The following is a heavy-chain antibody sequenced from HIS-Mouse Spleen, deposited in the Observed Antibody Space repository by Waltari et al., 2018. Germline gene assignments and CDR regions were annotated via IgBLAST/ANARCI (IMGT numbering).Heavy chain of an antibody. D-gene: IGHD7-27*01. Sequence: QVQLVQSGAEVKKPGASVKVSCKASGYTFTGYYMHWVRQAPGQGLEWMGWINPNSVGTNDAQKFQGRVTMTRDTSISTAYMELSRLRSDDTAVYYCARVGLGIAFDIWGQGTMVTVSS. CDR2: INPNSVGT. J-gene: IGHJ3*02. V-gene: IGHV1-2*02. CDR3: ARVGLGIAFDI. CDR1: GYTFTGYY.